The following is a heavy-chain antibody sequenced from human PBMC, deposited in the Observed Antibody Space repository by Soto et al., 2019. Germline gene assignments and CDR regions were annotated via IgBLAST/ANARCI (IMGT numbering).Heavy chain of an antibody. J-gene: IGHJ4*02. CDR3: VREDMSGTYYFDY. CDR1: GASVSSETHF. V-gene: IGHV4-61*01. CDR2: VYRTGIT. D-gene: IGHD1-26*01. Sequence: PSETLSLTCRVSGASVSSETHFWTWIRQPPGKGLEWIGYVYRTGITNSNPALTSRVTVSADRSKNQFSLTLRSVTAADPAVYYCVREDMSGTYYFDYWGQGIQVTVSS.